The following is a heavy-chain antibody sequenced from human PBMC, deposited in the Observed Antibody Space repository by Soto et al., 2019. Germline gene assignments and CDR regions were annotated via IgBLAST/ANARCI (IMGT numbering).Heavy chain of an antibody. D-gene: IGHD6-13*01. CDR3: ANHGVQQQLANDYYYGMDV. J-gene: IGHJ6*02. Sequence: GGSLRLSCAASGFTFSSYAMSWVRQAPGKGLEWVSAISGSGGSTYYADSVKGRFTISRDNSKNTLYLQMNSLRAEDTAVYYCANHGVQQQLANDYYYGMDVWGQGTTVTVSS. V-gene: IGHV3-23*01. CDR1: GFTFSSYA. CDR2: ISGSGGST.